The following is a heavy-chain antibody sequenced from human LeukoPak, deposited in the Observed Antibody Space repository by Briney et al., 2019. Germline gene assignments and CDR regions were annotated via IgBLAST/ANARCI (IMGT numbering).Heavy chain of an antibody. CDR2: IIPVLGVT. J-gene: IGHJ5*02. CDR3: ARLAQISMTDTGEGRDPSTHDAS. Sequence: GASVKVSCKASGGTFSSYAISWVRQTPGQGLEWMGRIIPVLGVTNYARNFQGRLTITADKSTSTSYMELSSLGAEDTAVYYCARLAQISMTDTGEGRDPSTHDASWGQGTLVTVSS. CDR1: GGTFSSYA. D-gene: IGHD7-27*01. V-gene: IGHV1-69*04.